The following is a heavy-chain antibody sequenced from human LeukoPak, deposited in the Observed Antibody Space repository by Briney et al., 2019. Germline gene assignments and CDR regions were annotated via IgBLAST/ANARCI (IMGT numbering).Heavy chain of an antibody. Sequence: GGSLRLSCAASGFTFTSYWMHWVRQAPGKGLVWFSRVNSDGSSTRYADSVKGRFTISRDNAKNTLYLQMNSLRAEDTAVYYCARSHYYDSSGYFSYYYGMDVWGQGTTVTVSS. D-gene: IGHD3-22*01. J-gene: IGHJ6*02. CDR3: ARSHYYDSSGYFSYYYGMDV. CDR2: VNSDGSST. V-gene: IGHV3-74*01. CDR1: GFTFTSYW.